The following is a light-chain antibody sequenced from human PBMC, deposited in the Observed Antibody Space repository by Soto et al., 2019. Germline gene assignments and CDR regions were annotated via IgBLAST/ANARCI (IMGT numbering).Light chain of an antibody. V-gene: IGLV1-44*01. J-gene: IGLJ3*02. CDR3: ATWDDSLNGHGV. CDR2: SND. Sequence: QSVLTQAPSASGTPGQRVTISCSGSSSNVGSNAVSWYQQIPGTAPKLLIYSNDQRPSWAPDRFSASKSGSSASLAISGLQSEDEADYYCATWDDSLNGHGVFGGGTKLTVL. CDR1: SSNVGSNA.